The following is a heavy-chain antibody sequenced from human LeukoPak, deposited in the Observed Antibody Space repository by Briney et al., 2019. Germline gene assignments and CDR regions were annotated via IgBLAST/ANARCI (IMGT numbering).Heavy chain of an antibody. V-gene: IGHV3-30*03. CDR1: GFTFSSYG. J-gene: IGHJ5*02. CDR3: ARDSPHRRLDP. CDR2: ISYDGSNK. Sequence: GRSLRLSCAASGFTFSSYGMHWVRQAPGKGLEWVAVISYDGSNKYYADSVKGRFTISRDNAKNTLYLQMNSLRADDTAVYYCARDSPHRRLDPWGQGTLVTVSS.